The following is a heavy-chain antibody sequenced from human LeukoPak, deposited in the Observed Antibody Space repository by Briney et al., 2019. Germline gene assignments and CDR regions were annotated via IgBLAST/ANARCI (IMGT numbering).Heavy chain of an antibody. CDR3: QLFGGWYSFDY. J-gene: IGHJ4*02. CDR1: GGSISSSSYY. V-gene: IGHV4-39*07. CDR2: TYYSVST. Sequence: SETLSLTCTVSGGSISSSSYYWGWIRQPPGKGLEWIGSTYYSVSTYYNPPLKSRVTISVDTSKNQFSLKLSSVTAADTAVYYCQLFGGWYSFDYWGQGTLVTVSS. D-gene: IGHD6-19*01.